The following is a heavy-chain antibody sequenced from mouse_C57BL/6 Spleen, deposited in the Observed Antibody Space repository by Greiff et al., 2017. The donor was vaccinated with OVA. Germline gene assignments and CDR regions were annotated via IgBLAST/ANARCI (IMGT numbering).Heavy chain of an antibody. D-gene: IGHD2-4*01. CDR2: IYPGDGDT. CDR3: ARPIYYNYEIFDY. CDR1: GYAFSSSW. J-gene: IGHJ2*01. Sequence: QVQLKQSGPELVKPGASVKISCKASGYAFSSSWMNWVKQRPGKGLEWIGRIYPGDGDTNYNGKFKGKATLTADKSSSTAYMQLSSLTSEDSAVYFCARPIYYNYEIFDYWGQGTPLTVSS. V-gene: IGHV1-82*01.